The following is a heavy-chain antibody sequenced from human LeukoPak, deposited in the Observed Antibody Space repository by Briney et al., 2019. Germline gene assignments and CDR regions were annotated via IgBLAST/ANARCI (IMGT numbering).Heavy chain of an antibody. J-gene: IGHJ4*02. D-gene: IGHD1/OR15-1a*01. Sequence: GGSLRLSCAASGFTFSSYWMSWVRQAPGKGLECVANIRQDGSVQNYVDSVKGRFTISRDNPKNSVYLQMSSLRAEDTAVYYCLVTTRSRGFDYWGQGTLVTVSS. V-gene: IGHV3-7*01. CDR2: IRQDGSVQ. CDR3: LVTTRSRGFDY. CDR1: GFTFSSYW.